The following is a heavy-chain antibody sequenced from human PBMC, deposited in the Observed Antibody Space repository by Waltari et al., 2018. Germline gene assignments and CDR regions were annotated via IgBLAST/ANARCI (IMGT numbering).Heavy chain of an antibody. CDR1: GDTFTGYF. CDR2: INPNSGGT. V-gene: IGHV1-2*05. D-gene: IGHD1-1*01. CDR3: ATWRENAFDV. J-gene: IGHJ3*01. Sequence: QVQLVQSGAEMKKRGASVQVACGASGDTFTGYFLPWLRQAPGQGLEWMGRINPNSGGTNYAQKFQGRVTLTRDKSINTAYMDLSRLTSDDTGMYYCATWRENAFDVWGQGTMVTVST.